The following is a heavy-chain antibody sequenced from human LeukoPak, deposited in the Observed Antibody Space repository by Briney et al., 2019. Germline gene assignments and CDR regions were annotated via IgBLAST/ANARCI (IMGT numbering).Heavy chain of an antibody. D-gene: IGHD1-26*01. CDR3: TKGGSYAPLDY. Sequence: GGSLRLPCAASGFKFSSYAMTWVRQAPGKGLEWVSAISGSGGSTVYVDSVKGRLTISRDNSKNTLYLEMSSLRDEDTAIYYCTKGGSYAPLDYWGQGTLVTVSS. CDR1: GFKFSSYA. J-gene: IGHJ4*02. V-gene: IGHV3-23*01. CDR2: ISGSGGST.